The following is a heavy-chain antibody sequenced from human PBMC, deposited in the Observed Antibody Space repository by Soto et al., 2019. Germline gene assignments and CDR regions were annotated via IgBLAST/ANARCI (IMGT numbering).Heavy chain of an antibody. V-gene: IGHV3-33*01. CDR2: IWYDGGNK. Sequence: QVQLVESGGGVVQPGRSLRLSCAASGFTFSSYGMHWVRQAPGKGLEWGAVIWYDGGNKHYADSVKGRFTISRDNSKNTLYLKMKSLRAEDTSVYYCARVTYSSAAAPFRYYGVDVWGQGTTVTVSS. D-gene: IGHD6-25*01. CDR1: GFTFSSYG. CDR3: ARVTYSSAAAPFRYYGVDV. J-gene: IGHJ6*02.